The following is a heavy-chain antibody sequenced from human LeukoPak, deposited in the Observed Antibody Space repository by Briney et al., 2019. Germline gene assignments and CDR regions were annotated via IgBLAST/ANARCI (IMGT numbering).Heavy chain of an antibody. CDR1: GGSISSDY. CDR3: ARVSMITFGGVDAFDI. Sequence: SETLSLTCTVSGGSISSDYWSWIRQPPGKGLEWIGYIYYSGSTKYIPSLQSRVTMSLDTSRNQFSLKLTSMTAADTAVYYCARVSMITFGGVDAFDIWGQGTMVTVSS. J-gene: IGHJ3*02. V-gene: IGHV4-59*01. D-gene: IGHD3-16*01. CDR2: IYYSGST.